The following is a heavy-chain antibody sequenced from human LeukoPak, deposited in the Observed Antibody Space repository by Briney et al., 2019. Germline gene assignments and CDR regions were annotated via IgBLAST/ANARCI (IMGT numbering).Heavy chain of an antibody. D-gene: IGHD6-6*01. Sequence: GGSLRLSCAASGFTFSSYWMTWVRQAPGKGLEWVANIKQDGSEKYYVDSVKGRFTISRDNVKNSLYLQLNSLRAEDTAVYYCARLYSTSFGFTSYCYYYMDVWGKGTTVTVSS. CDR3: ARLYSTSFGFTSYCYYYMDV. V-gene: IGHV3-7*01. J-gene: IGHJ6*03. CDR2: IKQDGSEK. CDR1: GFTFSSYW.